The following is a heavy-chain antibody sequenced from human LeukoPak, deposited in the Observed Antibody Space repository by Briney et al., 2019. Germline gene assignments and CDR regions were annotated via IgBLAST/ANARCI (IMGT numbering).Heavy chain of an antibody. D-gene: IGHD1-26*01. CDR2: INPNSGGT. J-gene: IGHJ4*02. CDR3: AKAAGATIPLDY. CDR1: GYTFTGYY. Sequence: ASVKASCKASGYTFTGYYMHWVRQAPGQGLEWMGRINPNSGGTNYAQKFQGRVTMTRDTSISTAYMELSRLRSDDTAVYYCAKAAGATIPLDYWGQGTLVTVSS. V-gene: IGHV1-2*06.